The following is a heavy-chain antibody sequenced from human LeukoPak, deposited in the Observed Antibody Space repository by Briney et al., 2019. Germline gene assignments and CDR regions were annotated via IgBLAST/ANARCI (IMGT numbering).Heavy chain of an antibody. Sequence: GASVKVSCKASGYTFTSYAMNWVRQAPGQGLEWMGWINPNSGGTNYAQKFQGWVTMTRDTSISTAYMELSRPRSDDTAVYYCARGYSDCSSTSCYLGEFDYWGQGTLVTVSS. J-gene: IGHJ4*02. CDR1: GYTFTSYA. D-gene: IGHD2-2*01. CDR2: INPNSGGT. V-gene: IGHV1-2*04. CDR3: ARGYSDCSSTSCYLGEFDY.